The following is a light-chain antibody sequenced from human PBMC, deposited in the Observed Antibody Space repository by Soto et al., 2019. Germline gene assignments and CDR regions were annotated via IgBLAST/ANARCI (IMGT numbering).Light chain of an antibody. CDR2: EVT. V-gene: IGLV2-8*01. CDR3: SAYAGSNPFV. CDR1: SSDVGDNY. J-gene: IGLJ1*01. Sequence: QSALAQPPSASGSPGQSVTISCTGTSSDVGDNYVSWYQQQLGKAPKLIIYEVTLRPSGVPDRFSGSKSGNTASLTVSGLQADDEADYYCSAYAGSNPFVFGTGTKLTVL.